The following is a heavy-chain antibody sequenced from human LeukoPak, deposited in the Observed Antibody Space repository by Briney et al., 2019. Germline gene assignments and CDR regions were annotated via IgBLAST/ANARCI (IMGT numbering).Heavy chain of an antibody. J-gene: IGHJ5*02. CDR2: IYHSGST. CDR1: GGSFSGYY. V-gene: IGHV4-30-2*01. Sequence: PSETLSLTCAVYGGSFSGYYWSWIRQPPGKGLEWIGYIYHSGSTYYNPSLKSRVTISVDRSKNQFSLKLSSVTAADTAVYYCARAGHCSGGSCYSQLGFDPWGQGTLVTVSS. D-gene: IGHD2-15*01. CDR3: ARAGHCSGGSCYSQLGFDP.